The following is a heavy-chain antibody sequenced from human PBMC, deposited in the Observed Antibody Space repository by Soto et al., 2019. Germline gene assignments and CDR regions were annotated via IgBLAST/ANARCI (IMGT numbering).Heavy chain of an antibody. CDR3: AHSASVPCCYYFDS. V-gene: IGHV2-5*01. Sequence: SGPTLVNPTQTLTLTCTFSGFSLSSIGVAVGWIRQPPGKALEWLALLYWNDDRRYSPSLKSRLTITKDTSKNQVVLTMTNMDPADTATYYCAHSASVPCCYYFDSWGQGTLVTVS. CDR2: LYWNDDR. CDR1: GFSLSSIGVA. J-gene: IGHJ4*02. D-gene: IGHD1-26*01.